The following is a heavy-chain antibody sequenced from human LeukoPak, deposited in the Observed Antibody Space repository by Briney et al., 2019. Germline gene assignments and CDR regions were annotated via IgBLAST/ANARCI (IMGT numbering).Heavy chain of an antibody. J-gene: IGHJ4*02. Sequence: GGSLRLSCAASGFTFSSYSMNWVRQAPGKGLEWVSSISSSSSYIYYADSVKGRFTISRDNAKNSLYLQMNSLRAEDTAVYYCARVGGTYVWGSYRLDYWGQGTLVTVSS. CDR1: GFTFSSYS. CDR2: ISSSSSYI. CDR3: ARVGGTYVWGSYRLDY. V-gene: IGHV3-21*01. D-gene: IGHD3-16*02.